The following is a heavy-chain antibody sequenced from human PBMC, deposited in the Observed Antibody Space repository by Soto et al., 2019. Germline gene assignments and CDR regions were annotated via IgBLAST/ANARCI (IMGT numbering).Heavy chain of an antibody. Sequence: DVQLVESGGAVVQPGGSLRLSCAASGFTFRTYWMHWVRQVAGKGLVWVAHINTDGTGTSYADSVEGRFTISRDNAKNTLFMKMNDLRADDSALYYCENPKLGSFDHWGPGTLVTVSS. V-gene: IGHV3-74*01. CDR1: GFTFRTYW. CDR2: INTDGTGT. CDR3: ENPKLGSFDH. D-gene: IGHD3-10*01. J-gene: IGHJ4*02.